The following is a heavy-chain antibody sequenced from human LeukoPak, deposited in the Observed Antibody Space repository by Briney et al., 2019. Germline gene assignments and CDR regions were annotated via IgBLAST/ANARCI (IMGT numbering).Heavy chain of an antibody. D-gene: IGHD2-15*01. CDR1: GYTFTNYG. J-gene: IGHJ6*03. Sequence: ASVKVSCKASGYTFTNYGISWVRQAPGQGLEWMGWINTYTGNTTYAQKFQGRVTMTTDTSTRIAYMELRSLRSDDTAVYYCARDVVASKSGYYFYFYLDVWGKGTTVAVSS. CDR2: INTYTGNT. CDR3: ARDVVASKSGYYFYFYLDV. V-gene: IGHV1-18*01.